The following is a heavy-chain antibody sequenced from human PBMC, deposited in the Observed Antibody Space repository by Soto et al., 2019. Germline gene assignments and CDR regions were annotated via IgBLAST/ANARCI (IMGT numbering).Heavy chain of an antibody. Sequence: PGGSLRLSCSASGFTFNNAWMNWVRQAPGKGLEWVGRIKSKTDGGTTDYAAPVKGRFTISRDDSKNTLYLQMNSLKTEDTAVYYCTTFLFGGWQRKIFDYWGQGTLVTVSS. CDR1: GFTFNNAW. D-gene: IGHD6-19*01. CDR2: IKSKTDGGTT. J-gene: IGHJ4*02. V-gene: IGHV3-15*07. CDR3: TTFLFGGWQRKIFDY.